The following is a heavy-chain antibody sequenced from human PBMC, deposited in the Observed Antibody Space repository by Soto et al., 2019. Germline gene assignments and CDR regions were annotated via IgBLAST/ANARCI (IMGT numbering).Heavy chain of an antibody. CDR1: GGSISSGGYY. CDR2: IYYSGIT. D-gene: IGHD6-13*01. V-gene: IGHV4-31*03. CDR3: ARRHRSGIAAACTFDY. J-gene: IGHJ4*02. Sequence: QVQLQESRPGLVKPSQTLSLTCTVSGGSISSGGYYWSWIRQHPGQGREWVGYIYYSGITYYNPSLNSRVTISVDTSKNQLALKLSSVTAADTAVYYCARRHRSGIAAACTFDYWGQGTLVTVSS.